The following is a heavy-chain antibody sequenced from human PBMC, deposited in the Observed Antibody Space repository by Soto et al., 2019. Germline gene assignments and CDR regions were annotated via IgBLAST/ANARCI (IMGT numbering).Heavy chain of an antibody. Sequence: GGSLRLSGAASVFNFSSYAMHWVRQAPGKGLEWVAVISYDGGKKYYADSVKGRFTISRDNSKNTLYVEMNSLSAEDTAVYYCAREGQPAAGTTPHNWGQGTLVTVSS. CDR3: AREGQPAAGTTPHN. CDR1: VFNFSSYA. CDR2: ISYDGGKK. J-gene: IGHJ4*02. V-gene: IGHV3-30*04. D-gene: IGHD6-13*01.